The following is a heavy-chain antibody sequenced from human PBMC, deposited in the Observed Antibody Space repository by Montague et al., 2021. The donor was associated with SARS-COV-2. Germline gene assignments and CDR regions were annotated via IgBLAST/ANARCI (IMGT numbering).Heavy chain of an antibody. CDR3: ARGFDY. Sequence: IGSTTYNPSLKSRVTISVDTSKNQFSLTLSSVTAADTAGYYCARGFDYWGQGTLVTVSS. V-gene: IGHV4-59*08. CDR2: IGST. J-gene: IGHJ4*02.